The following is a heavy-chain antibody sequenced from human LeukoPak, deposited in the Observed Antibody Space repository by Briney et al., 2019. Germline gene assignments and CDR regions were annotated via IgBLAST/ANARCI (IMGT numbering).Heavy chain of an antibody. CDR1: GSTVSSNY. Sequence: GGSLRLACVASGSTVSSNYMSWVRQAPGKGLEWVSAIFSGGSTFYADSVTGRFTISRDNSKNTVYLEMNSLRAEDTAVYYCARDLKTSGWYGDFDYWSQGTLVTVSS. J-gene: IGHJ4*02. V-gene: IGHV3-53*01. CDR3: ARDLKTSGWYGDFDY. CDR2: IFSGGST. D-gene: IGHD6-19*01.